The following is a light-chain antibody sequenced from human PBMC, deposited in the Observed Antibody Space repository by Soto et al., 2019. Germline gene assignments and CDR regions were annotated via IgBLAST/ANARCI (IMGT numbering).Light chain of an antibody. V-gene: IGKV3-11*01. CDR2: EAS. Sequence: EIMMTQSPGTLSVSPGEGATLSCTASQSVNLNLAWYQQKPGQPPRLLLYEASNRATGIPARFSGGGSGTDFTLTISSLEPEDFAVYYCQQRSDWPWTFGQGTKVDIK. J-gene: IGKJ1*01. CDR1: QSVNLN. CDR3: QQRSDWPWT.